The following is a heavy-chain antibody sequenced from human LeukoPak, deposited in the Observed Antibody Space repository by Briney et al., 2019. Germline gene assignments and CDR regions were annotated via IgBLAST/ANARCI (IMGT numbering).Heavy chain of an antibody. D-gene: IGHD3-10*01. CDR2: INHSGST. Sequence: PSETLSLTCTVSGGSISNYYWSWIRQPPGKGLEWIGEINHSGSTNYNPSLKSRVTISVDTSKNQFSLKLSSVTAADTAVYYCARAEPLLWFGELSPSYYYGMDVWGQGTTVTVSS. V-gene: IGHV4-34*01. J-gene: IGHJ6*02. CDR1: GGSISNYY. CDR3: ARAEPLLWFGELSPSYYYGMDV.